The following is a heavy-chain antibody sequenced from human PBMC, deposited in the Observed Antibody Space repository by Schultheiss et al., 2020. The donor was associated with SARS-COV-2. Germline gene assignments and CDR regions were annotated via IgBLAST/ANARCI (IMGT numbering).Heavy chain of an antibody. J-gene: IGHJ4*02. D-gene: IGHD2-2*01. CDR1: GFTFDDYA. V-gene: IGHV3-9*01. CDR3: AKAQVVPAAIGDY. CDR2: ISWNSGSI. Sequence: GGSLRLSCAASGFTFDDYAMHWVRQAPGKGLEWVSGISWNSGSIGYADSVKGRFTISRDNAKNTLYLQMNSLRAEDTAVYYCAKAQVVPAAIGDYWGQGTLVTVSS.